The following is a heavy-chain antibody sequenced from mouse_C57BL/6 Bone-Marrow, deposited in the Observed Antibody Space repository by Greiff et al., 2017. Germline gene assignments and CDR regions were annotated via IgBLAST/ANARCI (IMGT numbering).Heavy chain of an antibody. D-gene: IGHD2-4*01. CDR3: ARGIYYDFTWFAY. J-gene: IGHJ3*01. V-gene: IGHV1-81*01. CDR2: FYPRSGNT. Sequence: QVHVKQSGAELARPGASVKLSCKASGYTFTSYGISWVKQRTGQGLEWIGEFYPRSGNTYYNEKFKGKATLTADKSSSTAYMELRSLTSEDSAVYFCARGIYYDFTWFAYWGQGTLVTVSA. CDR1: GYTFTSYG.